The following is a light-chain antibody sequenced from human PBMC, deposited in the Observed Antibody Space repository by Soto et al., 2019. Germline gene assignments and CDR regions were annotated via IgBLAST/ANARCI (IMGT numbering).Light chain of an antibody. CDR2: YVN. J-gene: IGLJ1*01. CDR3: CSYAGSHGYV. CDR1: SSDVGGYNY. V-gene: IGLV2-11*01. Sequence: QSALTQPRSVSGSPGQSVTISCTGTSSDVGGYNYVSWYQQHPGKAPKLMINYVNKRPSGVPDRFSGSKSGNTASLTISGLQAEDEADYYCCSYAGSHGYVFGLGTKVTVL.